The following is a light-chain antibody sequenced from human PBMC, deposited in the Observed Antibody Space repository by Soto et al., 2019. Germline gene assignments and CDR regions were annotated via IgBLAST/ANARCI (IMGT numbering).Light chain of an antibody. CDR3: QSYDSSLSYV. J-gene: IGLJ1*01. V-gene: IGLV1-40*01. CDR1: SSNIGAGYD. Sequence: QSVLTQPPSVSGAPGQRVTISCTGSSSNIGAGYDVHWYQQLPGTAPKLLIYGNSNRPSGVPDRFSGSKSGTSASLAITGLQAEDEADYYCQSYDSSLSYVXGTGTKVTVL. CDR2: GNS.